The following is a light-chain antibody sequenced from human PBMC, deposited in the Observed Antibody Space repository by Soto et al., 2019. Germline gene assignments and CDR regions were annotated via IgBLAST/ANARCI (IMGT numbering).Light chain of an antibody. J-gene: IGKJ2*01. CDR2: SAS. V-gene: IGKV3-15*01. CDR1: QTLDNT. CDR3: QKYKDVPFT. Sequence: VMTQSPATLSVSPGDRATLSCRASQTLDNTLAWYQQRPGQAPTLLIYSASTRATGVPARFSGSGSGTEFPLTISSLQSEDFAMYYCQKYKDVPFTFGQGTNLEIK.